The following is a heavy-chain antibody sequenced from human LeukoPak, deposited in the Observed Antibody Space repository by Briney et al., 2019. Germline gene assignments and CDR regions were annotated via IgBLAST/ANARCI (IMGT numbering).Heavy chain of an antibody. CDR2: INQGGST. Sequence: SQTLSLTCGVNGGSFSDHYWSWIRQTPGNGLEWIGYINQGGSTNSNPSLKSRLTMSVDTSKKQFSLKLSSVIAADTAVYYCARFPGSAEYRHYYYMDVWGKGTTVTVSS. V-gene: IGHV4-34*10. CDR1: GGSFSDHY. D-gene: IGHD2-15*01. CDR3: ARFPGSAEYRHYYYMDV. J-gene: IGHJ6*03.